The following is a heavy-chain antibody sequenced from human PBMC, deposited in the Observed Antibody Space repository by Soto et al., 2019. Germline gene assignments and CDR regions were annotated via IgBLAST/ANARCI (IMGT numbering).Heavy chain of an antibody. CDR1: GFTFSTYT. Sequence: VQLLESGGGLAQPGVSLRLSCAASGFTFSTYTMAWVRQAPGRGPEWVAGVSQDGTAHYADSVKGRFTISRHNSRDTVYLQMITLRGEDTAVYYCAKAMRPDGVWDFDYWGQGTLVTVSS. D-gene: IGHD4-17*01. CDR2: VSQDGTA. V-gene: IGHV3-23*01. CDR3: AKAMRPDGVWDFDY. J-gene: IGHJ4*02.